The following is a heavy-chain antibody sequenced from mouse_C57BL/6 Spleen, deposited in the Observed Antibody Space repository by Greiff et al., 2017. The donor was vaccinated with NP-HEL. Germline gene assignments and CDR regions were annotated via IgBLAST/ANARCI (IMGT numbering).Heavy chain of an antibody. D-gene: IGHD2-3*01. CDR1: GYTFTSYW. J-gene: IGHJ3*01. V-gene: IGHV1-50*01. CDR2: IDPSDSYT. CDR3: ARSIQSWFAY. Sequence: QVQLQQPGAELVKPGASVKLSCKASGYTFTSYWMQWVKQRPGQGLEWIGEIDPSDSYTNYNQKFKGKATLTVDTSSSTADMKLSSLTSEDSAVYYCARSIQSWFAYWGQGTLVTVSA.